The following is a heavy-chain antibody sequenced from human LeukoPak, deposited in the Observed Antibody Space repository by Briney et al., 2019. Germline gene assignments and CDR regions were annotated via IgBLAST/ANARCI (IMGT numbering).Heavy chain of an antibody. CDR3: ARDLSSTDWLYYFDS. J-gene: IGHJ4*02. CDR2: ISSSSSTV. CDR1: GFTFSSYN. V-gene: IGHV3-48*04. D-gene: IGHD3-9*01. Sequence: QPGGSLRLSCVASGFTFSSYNMNWVRQAPGKGLEWVSYISSSSSTVYYADSVKGRFTISRDNAKKSLFLQMNSLRVEDTAVYYCARDLSSTDWLYYFDSWGQGTLVTVSS.